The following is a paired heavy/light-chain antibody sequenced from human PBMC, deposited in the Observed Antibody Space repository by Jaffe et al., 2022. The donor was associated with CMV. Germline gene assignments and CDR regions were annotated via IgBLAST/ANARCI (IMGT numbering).Heavy chain of an antibody. D-gene: IGHD7-27*01. CDR2: IRSSGSTT. CDR3: ARDLGIESNSAGAFDI. J-gene: IGHJ3*02. V-gene: IGHV3-48*03. Sequence: EVQLVESGGGLVQPGGSLRLSCAASGFTFSSYEMNWVRQAPGKGLEWLSYIRSSGSTTYYADSVKGRFTISRDSAKNSLYLQMNSLRAEDTAVYYCARDLGIESNSAGAFDIWGQGTMVTVSS. CDR1: GFTFSSYE.
Light chain of an antibody. V-gene: IGKV3-11*01. J-gene: IGKJ5*01. CDR1: QSVSSY. CDR2: DAS. CDR3: QQRSNWPIT. Sequence: EVVLTQSPATLSLSPGERATLSCRASQSVSSYLAWYQQKPGQAPRLLIYDASNRATGIPARFSGSGSGTDFTLTISSLEPEDFAVYYCQQRSNWPITFGQGTRLEIK.